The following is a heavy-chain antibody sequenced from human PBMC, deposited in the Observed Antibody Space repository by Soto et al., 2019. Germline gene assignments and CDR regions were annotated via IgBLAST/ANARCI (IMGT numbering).Heavy chain of an antibody. D-gene: IGHD3-10*01. CDR1: AFAFRRYG. V-gene: IGHV3-30*03. CDR2: ISLDGRHQ. Sequence: QVQLVESGGGVVQPGNSLRLSGAGSAFAFRRYGVHWVRQAPGKGLEWVAVISLDGRHQFYGDSVEGRFTITRVNSKHILILEMTSPRPEDTTIYFCTRDVQTLSNYRGGSFAFWGQGTLVTVSS. J-gene: IGHJ4*02. CDR3: TRDVQTLSNYRGGSFAF.